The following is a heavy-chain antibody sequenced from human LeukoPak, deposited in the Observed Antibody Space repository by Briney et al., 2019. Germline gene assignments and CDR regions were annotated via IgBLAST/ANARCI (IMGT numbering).Heavy chain of an antibody. V-gene: IGHV4-59*01. J-gene: IGHJ5*02. D-gene: IGHD1-26*01. CDR2: TYSSGST. Sequence: SETLSLTCSVSGASLNSYYWNWLRQPPGKGLEWIGNTYSSGSTNYNPSLKSRVTISLDTSKNQFSLKMSSVTAADTAVYYCAKDWELGSWGQGTLVTVSS. CDR1: GASLNSYY. CDR3: AKDWELGS.